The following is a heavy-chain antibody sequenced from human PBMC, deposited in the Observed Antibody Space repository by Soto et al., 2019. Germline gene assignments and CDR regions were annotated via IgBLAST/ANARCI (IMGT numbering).Heavy chain of an antibody. CDR1: GYTFTNYG. CDR2: ISPYDGET. V-gene: IGHV1-18*01. CDR3: ARAFCSGDTCYDA. Sequence: ASVKVSCKASGYTFTNYGITWVRQAPGQGLEWMGWISPYDGETNFAQKFQGRVTMTTDTSTTTAYMELRSLRSDDTALYYCARAFCSGDTCYDAWGKGTLVTVSS. D-gene: IGHD2-15*01. J-gene: IGHJ5*02.